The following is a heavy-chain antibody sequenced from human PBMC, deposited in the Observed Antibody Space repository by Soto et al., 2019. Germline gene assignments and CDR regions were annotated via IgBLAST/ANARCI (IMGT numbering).Heavy chain of an antibody. J-gene: IGHJ6*02. CDR3: AREEVPQWFNRGYYGVDV. D-gene: IGHD7-27*01. CDR2: INHSGST. V-gene: IGHV4-34*01. CDR1: GGSFSCYY. Sequence: SETRSLTWAVYGGSFSCYYWTWIRQPPGKGLEWIGDINHSGSTNYNSSLKSRVTISVDTSKNQVSLTLKSVTAADTAVYYCAREEVPQWFNRGYYGVDVWGQGTTVTVSS.